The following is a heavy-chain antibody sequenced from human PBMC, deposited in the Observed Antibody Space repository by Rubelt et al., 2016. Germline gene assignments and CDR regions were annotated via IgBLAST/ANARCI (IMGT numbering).Heavy chain of an antibody. Sequence: QVQLQQWGAGLLKPSETLSLTCAVYGGSFSGYYWSWIRQPPGKGLEWIGEINHSGSTNYNPSLKSRVTIAVDTSKSQFSLKRSSVTAADTAVYYCARRRRYSGSSYWYFDLWGRGTLVTVSS. D-gene: IGHD1-26*01. CDR3: ARRRRYSGSSYWYFDL. J-gene: IGHJ2*01. CDR2: INHSGST. V-gene: IGHV4-34*01. CDR1: GGSFSGYY.